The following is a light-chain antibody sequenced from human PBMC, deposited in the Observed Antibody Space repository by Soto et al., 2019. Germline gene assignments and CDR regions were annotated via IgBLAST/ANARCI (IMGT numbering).Light chain of an antibody. CDR3: QQYKSYPWT. CDR1: QSISSW. J-gene: IGKJ1*01. V-gene: IGKV1-5*03. CDR2: KAS. Sequence: DIQMTQSPSTLSASVGDRVTITCRASQSISSWLAWYQQKPGKAPKLLIYKASELESGVSSRFGGSGSGTGFTLTISNLQPDDFATYYCQQYKSYPWTFGQGTKVEIK.